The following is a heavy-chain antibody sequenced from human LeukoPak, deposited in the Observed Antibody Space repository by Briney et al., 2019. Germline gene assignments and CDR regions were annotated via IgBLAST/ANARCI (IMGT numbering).Heavy chain of an antibody. D-gene: IGHD3-10*01. J-gene: IGHJ4*02. Sequence: SETLSLTCAVYGGSFSGYYWSWIRQPPGKGLEWIGEINHSGTTNYNPSLNSRVTISEDTSKNQFYLNLSSVTAADTAVYYCARRYYYNLGSFPFDFWGQGTLVTVSS. V-gene: IGHV4-34*01. CDR3: ARRYYYNLGSFPFDF. CDR1: GGSFSGYY. CDR2: INHSGTT.